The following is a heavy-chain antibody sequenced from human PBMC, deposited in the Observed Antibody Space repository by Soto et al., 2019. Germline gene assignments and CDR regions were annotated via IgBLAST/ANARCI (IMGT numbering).Heavy chain of an antibody. J-gene: IGHJ4*02. CDR2: IKQDGSET. CDR3: ARGDIVVVPAAPRCTFFDY. Sequence: GGSLRLSCAASGFPFSSYGMTWVRQAPGKGLEWVANIKQDGSETYYVDSVKGRFTISRDNAKNSLYLQMNSLRAEDTAVYYCARGDIVVVPAAPRCTFFDYWGQGTLVTVSS. CDR1: GFPFSSYG. D-gene: IGHD2-2*01. V-gene: IGHV3-7*01.